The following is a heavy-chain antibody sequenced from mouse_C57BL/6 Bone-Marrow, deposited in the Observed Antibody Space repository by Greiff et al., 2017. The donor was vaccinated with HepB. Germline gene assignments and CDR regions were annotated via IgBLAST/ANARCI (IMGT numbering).Heavy chain of an antibody. CDR1: GYTFPGYW. Sequence: QVQLQPSGAELMKPGASVKLSCKATGYTFPGYWIEWVKQRPGHGLEWIGEILPGSGSTTYNEKFKGKATFTADTSSNTAYMQLSSLTTEDSAIYYCARYYYGKAMDYWGQGTSVTVSS. D-gene: IGHD1-1*01. J-gene: IGHJ4*01. V-gene: IGHV1-9*01. CDR2: ILPGSGST. CDR3: ARYYYGKAMDY.